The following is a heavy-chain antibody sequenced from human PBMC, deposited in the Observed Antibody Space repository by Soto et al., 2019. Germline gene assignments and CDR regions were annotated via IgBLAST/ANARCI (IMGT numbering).Heavy chain of an antibody. CDR2: IYYSGST. CDR3: ARGGWRHIDY. V-gene: IGHV4-59*01. J-gene: IGHJ4*02. Sequence: SETLSLTCTVSGDSISSLYWSWIRQPPGKGLEWIGYIYYSGSTNYNPSIKSRVTISVDTSKKQFSLKLTSVTAADTAVYYCARGGWRHIDYWGQGTLVTVSS. D-gene: IGHD3-3*01. CDR1: GDSISSLY.